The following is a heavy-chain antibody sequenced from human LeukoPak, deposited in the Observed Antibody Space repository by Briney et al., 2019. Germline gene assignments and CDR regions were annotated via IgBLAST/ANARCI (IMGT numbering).Heavy chain of an antibody. CDR3: ARTNWGRLKDFDY. V-gene: IGHV4-34*01. CDR1: GGSFSGYY. Sequence: PSETLSLTCAVYGGSFSGYYWSWTRQPPGKGLEWIGEINHSGSTNYNPSLKSRVTISVDTSKNQFSLKLSSVTAADTAVYYCARTNWGRLKDFDYWGQGTLVTVSS. J-gene: IGHJ4*02. D-gene: IGHD7-27*01. CDR2: INHSGST.